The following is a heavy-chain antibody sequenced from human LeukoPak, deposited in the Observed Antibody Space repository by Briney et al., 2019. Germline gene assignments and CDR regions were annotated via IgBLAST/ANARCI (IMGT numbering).Heavy chain of an antibody. CDR1: GFTFSTYA. CDR2: ISGSGGST. Sequence: PGGSLRLSCAASGFTFSTYAMSWVRQAPGKGLEWVSGISGSGGSTYYTDSVKGRFTISRDNSKNTLYLQMNSLRAEDTAVYYCAKDRYWNRGGDGIWVQGTMVIVSS. J-gene: IGHJ3*02. D-gene: IGHD2-21*01. V-gene: IGHV3-23*01. CDR3: AKDRYWNRGGDGI.